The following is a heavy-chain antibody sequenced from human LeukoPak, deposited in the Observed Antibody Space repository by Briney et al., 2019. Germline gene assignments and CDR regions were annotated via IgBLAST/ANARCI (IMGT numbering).Heavy chain of an antibody. CDR2: IWRDGSDK. CDR1: GLTFGNHG. Sequence: PGGSLRLSCAAAGLTFGNHGMHWVRQAPGKGLEWVAFIWRDGSDKYYADSVKGRFSISRDNSQSTLLLQMNSLRAEDTAVYYCARARVTDYFDNWGQGTLVTVSS. V-gene: IGHV3-33*01. CDR3: ARARVTDYFDN. D-gene: IGHD2-21*02. J-gene: IGHJ4*02.